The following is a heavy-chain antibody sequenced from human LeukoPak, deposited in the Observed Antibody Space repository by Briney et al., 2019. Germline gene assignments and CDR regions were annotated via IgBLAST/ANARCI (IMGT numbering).Heavy chain of an antibody. V-gene: IGHV4-34*01. CDR1: GGSFSGYY. D-gene: IGHD3-10*01. J-gene: IGHJ5*02. CDR3: ARGDWVQGVIIFQGDHWFDP. CDR2: INHSGST. Sequence: SETLSLTCAVYGGSFSGYYWSWIRQPPGKGLEWIGEINHSGSTNYNPSLKSRVTISVDTSKNQFSLKLSSVTAADTAVYYCARGDWVQGVIIFQGDHWFDPWGQGTLVTVSS.